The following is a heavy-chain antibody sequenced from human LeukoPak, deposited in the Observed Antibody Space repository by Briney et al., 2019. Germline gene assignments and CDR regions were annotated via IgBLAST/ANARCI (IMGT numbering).Heavy chain of an antibody. CDR1: GFTFNIYA. CDR3: AKDAERGPGMTTVGNDY. J-gene: IGHJ4*02. CDR2: ISGSGGST. Sequence: GGSLRLSCAASGFTFNIYAMSWVRQAPGKGLEWVSAISGSGGSTYYADSVKGRFTISRDNSKNTLYLEMNRLRAEDTAVYYCAKDAERGPGMTTVGNDYWGQGTLVTVSS. V-gene: IGHV3-23*01. D-gene: IGHD4-23*01.